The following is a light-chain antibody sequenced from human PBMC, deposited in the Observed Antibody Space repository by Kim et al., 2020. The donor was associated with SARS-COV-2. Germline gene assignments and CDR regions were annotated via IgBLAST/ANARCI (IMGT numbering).Light chain of an antibody. V-gene: IGLV3-9*01. Sequence: SVALGQTARLTWGGNNIRTKNVHWYRQEPGQAPVLVMYRDSKRPSGIPERFSGSNSGNTATLSISRAQAGDEADYYCQVWDSGTWVFGGGTQLTVL. CDR2: RDS. CDR3: QVWDSGTWV. J-gene: IGLJ2*01. CDR1: NIRTKN.